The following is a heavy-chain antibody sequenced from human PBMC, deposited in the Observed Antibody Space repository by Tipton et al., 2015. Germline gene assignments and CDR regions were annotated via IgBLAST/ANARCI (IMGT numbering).Heavy chain of an antibody. D-gene: IGHD3-10*01. V-gene: IGHV3-9*01. J-gene: IGHJ6*02. CDR2: ISWNSVNI. Sequence: SLRLSCAASGFTFAEYAMHWVRQAPGKGLEWVSDISWNSVNIGYGDSVKGRFTISRDNAENSLFLQMTSLRAEDTALYYCVKDYGSGSHYPWDGMDVWGQGTTVTVSS. CDR1: GFTFAEYA. CDR3: VKDYGSGSHYPWDGMDV.